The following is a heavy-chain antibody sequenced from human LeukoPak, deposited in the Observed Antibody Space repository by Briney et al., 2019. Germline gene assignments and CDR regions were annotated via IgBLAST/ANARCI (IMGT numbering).Heavy chain of an antibody. CDR3: AKGREMATNPTDY. V-gene: IGHV3-30*02. CDR2: IRYDGSNK. CDR1: GFTFSSYG. Sequence: GGSLRLSCAASGFTFSSYGMHWVRQAPGKGLEWVAFIRYDGSNKYYADSVKGRFTISRDNSKNTLYLQMNSLRAEDTAVYYCAKGREMATNPTDYWGQGTLVTVSS. D-gene: IGHD5-24*01. J-gene: IGHJ4*02.